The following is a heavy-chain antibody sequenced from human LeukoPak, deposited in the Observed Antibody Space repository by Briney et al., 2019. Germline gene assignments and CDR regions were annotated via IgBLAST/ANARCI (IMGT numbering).Heavy chain of an antibody. D-gene: IGHD3-22*01. CDR3: AREDYDSSANT. J-gene: IGHJ5*02. CDR1: GFTFSGYY. V-gene: IGHV3-11*01. CDR2: ISSSGITI. Sequence: GGSLRLSCAASGFTFSGYYMIWIRQAPGKGLDWVSYISSSGITIDYADSVKGRFTVSRDNSKNTLYLQMNSLRAEDTAVYYCAREDYDSSANTWGQGTLVTVSS.